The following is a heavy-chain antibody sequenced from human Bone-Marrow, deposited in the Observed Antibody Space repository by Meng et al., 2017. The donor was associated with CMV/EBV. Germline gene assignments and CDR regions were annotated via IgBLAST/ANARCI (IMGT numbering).Heavy chain of an antibody. D-gene: IGHD3-9*01. Sequence: GESLKIPCAASGFTFSRYAMHWVRQAPGKGLEWVAVISYDGSNKYYADAVKGRFTISRDNSKNTLYLQMNSLRAEDTAVYYCEMSDILTGLAGYWGQGTLVTFSS. V-gene: IGHV3-30-3*01. CDR2: ISYDGSNK. J-gene: IGHJ4*02. CDR1: GFTFSRYA. CDR3: EMSDILTGLAGY.